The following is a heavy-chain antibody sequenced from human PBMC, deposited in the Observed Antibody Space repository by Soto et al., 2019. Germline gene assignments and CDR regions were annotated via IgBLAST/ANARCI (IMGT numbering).Heavy chain of an antibody. J-gene: IGHJ4*02. D-gene: IGHD2-15*01. CDR1: GGSISSYY. CDR3: GRCRFYCSGSGCYFYYFDY. Sequence: SETLSLTCTVSGGSISSYYWSWIRQPPGKGLEWIGYIYYSGSTNYNPSLKSRVTISVDTSKNQFSLKLSSVTAADTAGYCCGRCRFYCSGSGCYFYYFDYWGQGTLVTVSS. V-gene: IGHV4-59*01. CDR2: IYYSGST.